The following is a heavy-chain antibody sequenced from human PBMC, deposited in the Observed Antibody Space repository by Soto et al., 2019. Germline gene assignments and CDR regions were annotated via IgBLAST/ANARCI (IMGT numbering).Heavy chain of an antibody. Sequence: SETLSLTCAVSGGSISSGGYSWSWIRQPPGKGLEWIGYIYHSGSTYYNPSLKSRVTISVDRSKNQFSLKLSSVTAADTAVYYCARVNYYYYYGMDVWGQGTTVTVSS. CDR1: GGSISSGGYS. CDR3: ARVNYYYYYGMDV. J-gene: IGHJ6*02. V-gene: IGHV4-30-2*01. CDR2: IYHSGST.